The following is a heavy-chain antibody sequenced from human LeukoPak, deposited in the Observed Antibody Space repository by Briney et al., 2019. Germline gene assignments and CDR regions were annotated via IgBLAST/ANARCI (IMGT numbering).Heavy chain of an antibody. CDR2: ISSNGGST. D-gene: IGHD3-10*01. J-gene: IGHJ4*02. CDR3: ARMTLYGSGTVD. Sequence: GGSLRLSCAASGFTFSSYSMHWVRQAPGKGLEYVSGISSNGGSTYYADSVKGRFTISRDNSKNTVNLQMGSLRIEDTAIYHCARMTLYGSGTVDWGQGILVTVSS. V-gene: IGHV3-64*02. CDR1: GFTFSSYS.